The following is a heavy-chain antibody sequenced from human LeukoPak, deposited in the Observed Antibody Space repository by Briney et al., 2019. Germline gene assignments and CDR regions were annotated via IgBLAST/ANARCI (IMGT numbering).Heavy chain of an antibody. CDR2: IYYSGST. D-gene: IGHD5-12*01. J-gene: IGHJ4*02. V-gene: IGHV4-59*01. CDR1: GGSISSYY. Sequence: PSETLSLTCTVSGGSISSYYWSWIRQPPGKGLEWIGYIYYSGSTNYNPSLKSRVNISVDTSKNQFPLKLSSVTAADTAVYYCALVATITALFYYWGQGTLVTVSS. CDR3: ALVATITALFYY.